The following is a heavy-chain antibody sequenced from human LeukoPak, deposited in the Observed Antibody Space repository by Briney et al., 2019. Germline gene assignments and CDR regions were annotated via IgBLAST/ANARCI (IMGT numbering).Heavy chain of an antibody. CDR1: GFTFDDYA. CDR3: AKGGTRVDAFDI. V-gene: IGHV3-9*01. Sequence: QSGGSLRLSCAASGFTFDDYAMHWVRQAPGKGLEWVSGISWNSGSIGYADSVKGRFTISRDNAKNSLYLQMNSLRAEDTALYYCAKGGTRVDAFDIWGQGTMVTVSS. CDR2: ISWNSGSI. D-gene: IGHD3-16*01. J-gene: IGHJ3*02.